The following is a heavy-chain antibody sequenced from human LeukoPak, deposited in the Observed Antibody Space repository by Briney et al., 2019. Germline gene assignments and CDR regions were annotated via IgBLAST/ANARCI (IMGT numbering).Heavy chain of an antibody. CDR3: TRVIVAVPGYFDYFDF. CDR2: INEDGSNK. J-gene: IGHJ4*02. Sequence: GSLRLSCAASGFSFSSHYMRWIRQAPGKGLEWVANINEDGSNKWHLGSVKGRFTVSRDNARNALYLQMNSLRVEDTAVYYCTRVIVAVPGYFDYFDFWGQGALVTVSS. D-gene: IGHD6-19*01. V-gene: IGHV3-7*01. CDR1: GFSFSSHY.